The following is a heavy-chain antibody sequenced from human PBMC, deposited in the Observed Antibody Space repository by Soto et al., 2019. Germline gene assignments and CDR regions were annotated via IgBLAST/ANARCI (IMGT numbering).Heavy chain of an antibody. D-gene: IGHD3-9*01. CDR3: AGQWSAGYGAFDP. V-gene: IGHV4-4*02. CDR1: GGSVNNDKW. J-gene: IGHJ5*02. CDR2: IHSSGLT. Sequence: QVQLQESGPGLVKPSATLSLTCAVAGGSVNNDKWWSLVRQPPGKGLEWIGEIHSSGLTNYNPSLKSRARIFVDNFKNPFSVKLTSVTAADTAVYFCAGQWSAGYGAFDPWGQGTLVTVSS.